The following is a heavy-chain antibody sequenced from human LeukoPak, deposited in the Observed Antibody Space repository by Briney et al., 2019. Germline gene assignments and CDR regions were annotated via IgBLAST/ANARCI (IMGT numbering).Heavy chain of an antibody. CDR3: TTDNDDYYYYYMDV. CDR2: IKSKADGGTT. V-gene: IGHV3-15*01. Sequence: GGSLRLSCAASEFTFSNAWMSWVRQAPGKGLEWVGRIKSKADGGTTDYAAPVQGRFTISRDDSKNTLYLQMDSLKTEDTAVYYCTTDNDDYYYYYMDVWGKGTTVTISS. D-gene: IGHD2-8*01. J-gene: IGHJ6*03. CDR1: EFTFSNAW.